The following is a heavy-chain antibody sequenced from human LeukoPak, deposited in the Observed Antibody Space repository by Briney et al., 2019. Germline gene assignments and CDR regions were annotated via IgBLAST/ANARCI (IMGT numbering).Heavy chain of an antibody. V-gene: IGHV4-30-2*01. D-gene: IGHD2-21*01. CDR1: GGSISSGGYY. CDR3: ARDLLSNPGAYAFDI. Sequence: SETLSLTCTVSGGSISSGGYYWSWIRQPPGKGLEWIGYIYHSGSTYYNPSLKSRVTISVDRSKNQFSLKLSSVTAADTAVYYCARDLLSNPGAYAFDIWGQGTMVTVSS. CDR2: IYHSGST. J-gene: IGHJ3*02.